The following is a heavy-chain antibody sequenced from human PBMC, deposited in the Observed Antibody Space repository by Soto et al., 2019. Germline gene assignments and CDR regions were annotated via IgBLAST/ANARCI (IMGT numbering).Heavy chain of an antibody. V-gene: IGHV4-30-2*06. Sequence: QVQLQESGSGLVKPSQTLSVTCGVSGASMSSGGHSWSWIRQSPGEGLEWIGCIYATGKTYYNPSLKSLVTISVDTSKNQFSLNVTSVTAADTAVYYCARAPPGPSPRWDVWGQGTTVTVSS. CDR2: IYATGKT. D-gene: IGHD3-10*01. J-gene: IGHJ6*02. CDR3: ARAPPGPSPRWDV. CDR1: GASMSSGGHS.